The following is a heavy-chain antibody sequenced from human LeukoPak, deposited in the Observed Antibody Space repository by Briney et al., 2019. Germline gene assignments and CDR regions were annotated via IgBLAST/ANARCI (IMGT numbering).Heavy chain of an antibody. CDR2: INPDSGFT. J-gene: IGHJ4*02. V-gene: IGHV1-2*02. D-gene: IGHD2-2*01. CDR3: APTAEAYTSWWKV. Sequence: GASVTVSCKASGYTFTDDYMHWVRQVPGQGLEFMGWINPDSGFTNYAQKFKGRVTMTRDTSISTAYLEVRSLTSDDTAVYYCAPTAEAYTSWWKVWGQGTLVTVSS. CDR1: GYTFTDDY.